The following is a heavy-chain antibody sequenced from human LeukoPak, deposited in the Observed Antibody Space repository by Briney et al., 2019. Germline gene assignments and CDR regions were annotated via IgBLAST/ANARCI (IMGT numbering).Heavy chain of an antibody. CDR2: ISAYNGNT. J-gene: IGHJ1*01. CDR3: ARSSVEMATMDSAEYFQH. Sequence: GASVKVSCKASGYTFTSYGISWVRQAPGQGLEWMGWISAYNGNTNYAQKLQGRATMTTDTSTSTAYMELRSLRSDDTAVYYCARSSVEMATMDSAEYFQHWGQGTLVTVSS. CDR1: GYTFTSYG. V-gene: IGHV1-18*01. D-gene: IGHD5-24*01.